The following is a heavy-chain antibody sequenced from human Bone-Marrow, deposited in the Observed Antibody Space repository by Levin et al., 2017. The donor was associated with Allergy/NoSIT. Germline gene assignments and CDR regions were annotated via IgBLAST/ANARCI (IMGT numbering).Heavy chain of an antibody. Sequence: QTGGSLRLSCTVSGFTLSNFGVHWVRQVPGRGLEWLAVVWYDGRSKYYGESVEGRTISRDNSRGTVYLQLPGLAADDTAVYFCARNQKAQRGGSGGQSSYYYGMDVWGQGTTVTVSS. J-gene: IGHJ6*02. CDR3: ARNQKAQRGGSGGQSSYYYGMDV. D-gene: IGHD5-24*01. V-gene: IGHV3-33*01. CDR2: VWYDGRSK. CDR1: GFTLSNFG.